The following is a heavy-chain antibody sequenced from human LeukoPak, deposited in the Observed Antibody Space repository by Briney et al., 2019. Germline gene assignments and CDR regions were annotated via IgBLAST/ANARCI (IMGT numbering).Heavy chain of an antibody. Sequence: GGSLRLSCAASGFIFSSYAMKWVRQAPGKGLEWVSTIAGSGTYYADSVKGRFTISRDNSKNTLYLQMNSLRAEDTAVYYCARDVLGYIVATSPFDYWGQGTLVTVSS. V-gene: IGHV3-23*01. CDR2: IAGSGT. D-gene: IGHD5-12*01. CDR3: ARDVLGYIVATSPFDY. CDR1: GFIFSSYA. J-gene: IGHJ4*02.